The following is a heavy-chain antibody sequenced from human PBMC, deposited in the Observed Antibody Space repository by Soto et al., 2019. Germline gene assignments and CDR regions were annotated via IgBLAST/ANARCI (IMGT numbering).Heavy chain of an antibody. D-gene: IGHD6-6*01. Sequence: HPGGSLRLSCAASGFTFSSYWMSWVRQAPGKGLEWVANIKQDGSEKYYVDSVKGRFTISRDNAKNSLYLQMNSLRAEDTAVYYCARVTFATPARQSGYYYGMDVWGQGATVTVSS. V-gene: IGHV3-7*03. CDR1: GFTFSSYW. CDR2: IKQDGSEK. J-gene: IGHJ6*02. CDR3: ARVTFATPARQSGYYYGMDV.